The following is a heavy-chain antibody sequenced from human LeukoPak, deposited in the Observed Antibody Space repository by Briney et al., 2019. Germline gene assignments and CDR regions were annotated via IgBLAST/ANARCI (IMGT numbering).Heavy chain of an antibody. CDR1: GGSISSTNW. Sequence: PSGTLSLTCAVSGGSISSTNWWSWVRQTPGKGLEWIGEIYHGGSTKYNPSLKSRATISVDKSKNQFSLNLSSVTAADTAVYYCARGYFDDWGQGTLVTVSS. CDR3: ARGYFDD. CDR2: IYHGGST. J-gene: IGHJ4*02. V-gene: IGHV4-4*02.